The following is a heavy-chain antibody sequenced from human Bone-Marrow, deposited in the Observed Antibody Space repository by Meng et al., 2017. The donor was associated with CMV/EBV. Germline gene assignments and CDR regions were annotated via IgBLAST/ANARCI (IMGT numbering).Heavy chain of an antibody. D-gene: IGHD2-21*02. Sequence: GGSLRLPCAASGFSFSSVPMNWVRQAPGKGLEWVSFISGNGDTTHYADSVKGRFTISRDNSQNTLSLQMGSRTADDTAVDYCARDPARLESLLFGAPWRDDYWGQGTLVTVSS. V-gene: IGHV3-23*01. CDR3: ARDPARLESLLFGAPWRDDY. CDR2: ISGNGDTT. CDR1: GFSFSSVP. J-gene: IGHJ4*02.